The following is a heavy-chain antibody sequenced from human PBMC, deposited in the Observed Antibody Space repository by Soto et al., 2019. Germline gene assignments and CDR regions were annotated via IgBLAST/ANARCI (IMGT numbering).Heavy chain of an antibody. J-gene: IGHJ5*02. CDR1: GYTFINYY. CDR3: ARDLAAGDL. D-gene: IGHD6-13*01. V-gene: IGHV1-46*01. Sequence: QEQLVQSGAEVKEPGASGKVSCKASGYTFINYYIHWVRQAPGQGLEWMAIINPMGGSTNYAQEFQGRVTLTSDTATSTVYMELSSLRFEDTALFYCARDLAAGDLWGQGTLVSVSS. CDR2: INPMGGST.